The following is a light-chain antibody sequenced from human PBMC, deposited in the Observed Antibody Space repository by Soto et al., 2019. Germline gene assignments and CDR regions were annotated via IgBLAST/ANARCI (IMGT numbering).Light chain of an antibody. V-gene: IGLV2-23*01. J-gene: IGLJ1*01. CDR2: EDT. CDR3: CSYAGNSLYV. Sequence: QSALTQPASVSGSPGQSISIPCTGTNSDVGDYNLVSWYQQYPGKAPKLMIYEDTKRPSGVSNRFSGSKSGNTASLTISGLQAEDEADYYCCSYAGNSLYVFGTGTKLTVL. CDR1: NSDVGDYNL.